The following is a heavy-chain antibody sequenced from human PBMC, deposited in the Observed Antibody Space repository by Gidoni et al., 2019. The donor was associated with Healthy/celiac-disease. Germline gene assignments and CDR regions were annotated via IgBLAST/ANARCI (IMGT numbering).Heavy chain of an antibody. Sequence: QVQLVQSGAAVQKPGSSGTVSCKASGGTFSSYAISWVRQAPGQGLEWMGGTLPIFGTANYAQKFQGRVTITSYESTSTAYMELSSLRSEDTAVYYCARDRGYSYGLYYYGMDVWGQGTTVTVSS. J-gene: IGHJ6*02. CDR2: TLPIFGTA. CDR1: GGTFSSYA. V-gene: IGHV1-69*01. CDR3: ARDRGYSYGLYYYGMDV. D-gene: IGHD5-18*01.